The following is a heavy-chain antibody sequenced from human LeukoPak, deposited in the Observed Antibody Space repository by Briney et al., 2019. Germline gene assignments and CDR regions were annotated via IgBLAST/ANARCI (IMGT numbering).Heavy chain of an antibody. V-gene: IGHV4-4*07. CDR3: ARGGVAGPRGFDI. CDR1: GGSISRYY. Sequence: SGALPLTRMVSGGSISRYYWSWIRQPAGKELEWIGRIYTSGSTNYNPSLKRRVTMSVDTSKNQFSLKLSSVTAADTAVYYCARGGVAGPRGFDIWGQGTMVTVSS. D-gene: IGHD6-19*01. CDR2: IYTSGST. J-gene: IGHJ3*02.